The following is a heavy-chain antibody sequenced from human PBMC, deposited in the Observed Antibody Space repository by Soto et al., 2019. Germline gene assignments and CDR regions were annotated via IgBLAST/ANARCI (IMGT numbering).Heavy chain of an antibody. V-gene: IGHV1-69*13. Sequence: SVKVSCKASGGTFSNHAISWVRQAPGQGLEWVGGIIPMFPTADYAQRFQGRVTITADDSTTTVYMELSGLRSEDTAMYYCARDDATYCGGDCYRYFYYGMNVWGQGTTVTVSS. D-gene: IGHD2-21*02. J-gene: IGHJ6*02. CDR1: GGTFSNHA. CDR3: ARDDATYCGGDCYRYFYYGMNV. CDR2: IIPMFPTA.